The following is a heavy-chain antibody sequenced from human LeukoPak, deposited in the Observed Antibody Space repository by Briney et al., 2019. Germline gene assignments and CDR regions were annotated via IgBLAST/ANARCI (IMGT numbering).Heavy chain of an antibody. D-gene: IGHD3-22*01. CDR3: ARGQYYYDTSGYPYFDY. Sequence: GGSLRLSCAASGFTVSSNYMSWVRQAPGKGLEWVSVIYSGDSTYYADSVKGRFTISRDNSKNTLYLQVNSLRAEDTAVYYCARGQYYYDTSGYPYFDYWGQGTLVTVSS. CDR2: IYSGDST. V-gene: IGHV3-53*01. J-gene: IGHJ4*02. CDR1: GFTVSSNY.